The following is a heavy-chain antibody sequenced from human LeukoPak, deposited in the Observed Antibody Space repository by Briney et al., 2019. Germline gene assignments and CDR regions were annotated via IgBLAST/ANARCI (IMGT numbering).Heavy chain of an antibody. CDR3: ARDRLGDFHP. CDR1: GYSISSGYC. CDR2: IYHSGST. Sequence: SETLSLTCTVSGYSISSGYCWGWIRQPPGKGLEWIGSIYHSGSTYYNPSLKSRVTISVDTSKNQFSLKLSSVTAADTAVYYCARDRLGDFHPWGQGTLVTVSS. V-gene: IGHV4-38-2*02. J-gene: IGHJ5*02. D-gene: IGHD2-21*01.